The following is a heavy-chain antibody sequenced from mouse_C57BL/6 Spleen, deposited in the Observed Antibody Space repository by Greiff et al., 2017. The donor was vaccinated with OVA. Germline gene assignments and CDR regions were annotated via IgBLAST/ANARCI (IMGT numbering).Heavy chain of an antibody. CDR3: ARYGSSYAMDY. CDR1: GYTFTSYW. V-gene: IGHV1-69*01. J-gene: IGHJ4*01. D-gene: IGHD1-1*01. CDR2: IDPSDSYT. Sequence: QVQLQQSGAELVMPGASVKLSCKASGYTFTSYWMHWVKQRPGQGLEWIGEIDPSDSYTNYNQKFKGKSTLTVDKSSSTAYMQLSSLTAEDSAVYYCARYGSSYAMDYWGQGTSVTVSS.